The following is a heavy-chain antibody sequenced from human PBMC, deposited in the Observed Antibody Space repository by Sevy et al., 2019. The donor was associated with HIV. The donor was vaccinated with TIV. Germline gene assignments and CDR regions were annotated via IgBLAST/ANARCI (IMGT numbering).Heavy chain of an antibody. CDR1: GFTLSSYA. V-gene: IGHV3-23*01. CDR3: AKVWGAGYCSSTSCYGSGVDY. J-gene: IGHJ4*02. D-gene: IGHD2-2*01. Sequence: GGSLRLSCAASGFTLSSYAMSWVRQAPGKGLEWVSAISGSGGSTYYADSVKGRLTISRENSKNTRYLQRNSLGAEDTAVYYCAKVWGAGYCSSTSCYGSGVDYWGQGALVTVSS. CDR2: ISGSGGST.